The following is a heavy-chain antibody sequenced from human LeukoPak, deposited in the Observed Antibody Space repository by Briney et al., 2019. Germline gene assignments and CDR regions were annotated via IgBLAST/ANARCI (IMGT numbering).Heavy chain of an antibody. V-gene: IGHV4-4*07. J-gene: IGHJ6*02. CDR2: IYTSGST. CDR3: ARGGAPDYDFWSGYYNYYYGMDV. CDR1: GGSISSYY. D-gene: IGHD3-3*01. Sequence: SETLSPTCTVSGGSISSYYWSWVRQPAGKGLEWIGRIYTSGSTNYNPSLKSRVTMSVDTSKNQFSLKLGSVTAADTAVYYCARGGAPDYDFWSGYYNYYYGMDVWGQGTTVTVSS.